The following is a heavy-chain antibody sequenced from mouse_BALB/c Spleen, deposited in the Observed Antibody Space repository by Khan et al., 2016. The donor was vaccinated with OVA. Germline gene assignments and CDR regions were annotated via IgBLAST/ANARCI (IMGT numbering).Heavy chain of an antibody. CDR1: GYTFTSYY. D-gene: IGHD1-1*02. CDR2: INPSKGDT. J-gene: IGHJ3*01. CDR3: TRSGWAAFAY. Sequence: QVQLQQSGAELVKPGASVKLSCKASGYTFTSYYIYWVKQRPGQGLEWIGGINPSKGDTYFNEKFESKATLTEDKSSSTAFMQVSSLTSEDSAVYYCTRSGWAAFAYWGQGTLVTVSA. V-gene: IGHV1S81*02.